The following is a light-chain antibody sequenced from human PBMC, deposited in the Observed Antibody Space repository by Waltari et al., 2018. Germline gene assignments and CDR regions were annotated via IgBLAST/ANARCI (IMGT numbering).Light chain of an antibody. CDR2: GTS. V-gene: IGLV1-40*01. Sequence: QSVLTQPPSVSGAPGQRVSISCTGRGSNLGAGYDDHWYQQHPGKAPKLLIYGTSTRPPGVPDRFFGSQSGTSASLAITALQAEDEAEYYCQSYDTSLSVVFGGGTKLTVL. CDR3: QSYDTSLSVV. CDR1: GSNLGAGYD. J-gene: IGLJ2*01.